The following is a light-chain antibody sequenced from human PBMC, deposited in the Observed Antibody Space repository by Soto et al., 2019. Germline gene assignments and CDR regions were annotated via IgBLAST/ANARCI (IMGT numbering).Light chain of an antibody. Sequence: QSVLTQPPSVSATPGQTVTISCSGSSSSIGSHSVSWYQLLPGTAPRLLIYDNDKRPSDIPDRFSGSKSGTSATLGIIGLQTGDEAVYFCGTWDRSLSAGVFGTGTKVTVL. V-gene: IGLV1-51*01. J-gene: IGLJ1*01. CDR3: GTWDRSLSAGV. CDR2: DND. CDR1: SSSIGSHS.